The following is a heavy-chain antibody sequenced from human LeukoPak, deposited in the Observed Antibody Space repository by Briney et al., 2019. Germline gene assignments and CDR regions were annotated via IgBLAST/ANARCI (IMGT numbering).Heavy chain of an antibody. CDR1: GYTFTSYD. V-gene: IGHV1-69*06. CDR3: ARSKDILTGYCFDY. J-gene: IGHJ4*02. CDR2: IIPMFGTA. D-gene: IGHD3-9*01. Sequence: GASVKVSCKASGYTFTSYDINWVRQATGQGLEWMGGIIPMFGTANYAQKFQDRVTITADKSTSTDYMELSSLRSEDTAVYYCARSKDILTGYCFDYWGQGTLVTVSS.